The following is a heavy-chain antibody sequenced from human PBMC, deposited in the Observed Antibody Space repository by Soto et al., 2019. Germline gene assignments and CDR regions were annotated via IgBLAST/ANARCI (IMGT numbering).Heavy chain of an antibody. CDR3: ARGRYCSSTSCRYYYYYGMDV. CDR1: GYTFTSYD. Sequence: ASVKVSCKASGYTFTSYDINWVRQATGQGLEWMGWMNPNSGNTGYAQKFQGRVTMTRNTSISTAYMELSSLRSEDAAVYYCARGRYCSSTSCRYYYYYGMDVWGQGTTVTVSS. D-gene: IGHD2-2*01. CDR2: MNPNSGNT. J-gene: IGHJ6*02. V-gene: IGHV1-8*01.